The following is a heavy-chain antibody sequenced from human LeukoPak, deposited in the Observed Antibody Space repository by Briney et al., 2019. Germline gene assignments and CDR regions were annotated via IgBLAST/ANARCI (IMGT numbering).Heavy chain of an antibody. CDR3: AKDRFRWSFDY. Sequence: PGGSLRLSCAASGFNLGGNAMAWVRQAPGKGLEWVSAIEGSNDNTHYADSVRGRFTVSRDTSKSTLFLQMNSLRADDTATYFCAKDRFRWSFDYWAQGVLVTVSS. V-gene: IGHV3-23*01. CDR1: GFNLGGNA. J-gene: IGHJ4*02. D-gene: IGHD6-13*01. CDR2: IEGSNDNT.